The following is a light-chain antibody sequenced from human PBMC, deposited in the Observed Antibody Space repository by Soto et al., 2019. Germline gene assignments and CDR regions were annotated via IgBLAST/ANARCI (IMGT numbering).Light chain of an antibody. CDR1: QSVSSSY. Sequence: EIVLTQSPGTLSLSPGERATLSCRASQSVSSSYLAWYQQKPGQAPMLLIYGASSRATGIPDRFSGSGYGTDFTLTISRLEPEDFAVYYCQQYGSSPWTFGQGTKLEIK. V-gene: IGKV3-20*01. J-gene: IGKJ1*01. CDR3: QQYGSSPWT. CDR2: GAS.